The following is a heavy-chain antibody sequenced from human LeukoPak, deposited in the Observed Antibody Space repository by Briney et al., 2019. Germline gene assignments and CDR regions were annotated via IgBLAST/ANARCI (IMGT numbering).Heavy chain of an antibody. D-gene: IGHD3-10*01. J-gene: IGHJ6*04. Sequence: ATVELSYKASGDLFTSLGVIWVRHARGQGLEWMGWIRDYNGNTNYAQKPQGRVTMNTDTATGTAYMELRSLRSDDTAVYYCARDGGSGSYFDYYYYYGMDVWGKGTTVTVSS. V-gene: IGHV1-18*01. CDR1: GDLFTSLG. CDR2: IRDYNGNT. CDR3: ARDGGSGSYFDYYYYYGMDV.